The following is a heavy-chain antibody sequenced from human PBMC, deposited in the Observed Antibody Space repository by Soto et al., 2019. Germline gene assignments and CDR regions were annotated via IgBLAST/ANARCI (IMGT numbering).Heavy chain of an antibody. CDR2: INLNGIT. J-gene: IGHJ4*02. D-gene: IGHD3-10*01. CDR3: ARRVVRGVYRDYFDS. CDR1: GGFFSGYF. V-gene: IGHV4-34*01. Sequence: SETLSLTCAVYGGFFSGYFWSWIRQPPGKGLEWIGEINLNGITNFNPSLKSRVTISLDTSKKQIFLKLTSVTAADTAVYYCARRVVRGVYRDYFDSWGQGTLVTVSS.